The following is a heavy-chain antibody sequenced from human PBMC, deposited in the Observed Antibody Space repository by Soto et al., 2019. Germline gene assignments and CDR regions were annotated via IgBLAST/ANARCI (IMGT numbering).Heavy chain of an antibody. CDR3: ARELNDYGGRNALDI. CDR1: GGSVSSGSYY. CDR2: IYYSGST. J-gene: IGHJ3*02. V-gene: IGHV4-61*01. Sequence: SPPLSLTRTVSGGSVSSGSYYRNWIRQPPGKGLEWIGYIYYSGSTNYNPSRKSRVTISVDTSKTQFSLKLSSVTAADTAVYYCARELNDYGGRNALDIWGQGTMVS. D-gene: IGHD4-17*01.